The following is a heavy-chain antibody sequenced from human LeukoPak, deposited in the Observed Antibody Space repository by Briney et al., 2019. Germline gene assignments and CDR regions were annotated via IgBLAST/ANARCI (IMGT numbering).Heavy chain of an antibody. CDR3: AKYRHVAAAADYYYYMDV. V-gene: IGHV3-30*02. J-gene: IGHJ6*03. CDR1: RFTFSSYG. Sequence: GGSLRLSCAASRFTFSSYGMHWVRQAPGKGLEWVAFIRYDGSNKYYADSVKGRFTISRDNSKNTLYLQMNSLRAEDTAVYYCAKYRHVAAAADYYYYMDVWGKGTTVTISS. D-gene: IGHD6-13*01. CDR2: IRYDGSNK.